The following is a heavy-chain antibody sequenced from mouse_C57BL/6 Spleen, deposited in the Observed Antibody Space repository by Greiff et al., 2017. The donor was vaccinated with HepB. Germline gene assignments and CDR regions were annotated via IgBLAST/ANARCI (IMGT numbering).Heavy chain of an antibody. CDR3: AREGSGSQWYAMDY. Sequence: QVQLQQSGAELVKPGASVKLSCKASGYTFTSYWMHWVKQRPGRGLEWIGRIDPNSGGTKYNEKFKSKATLTVDKPSSTAYMQLSSLTSEDSAVYYVAREGSGSQWYAMDYWGQGTSVTGSS. V-gene: IGHV1-72*01. D-gene: IGHD1-1*01. CDR2: IDPNSGGT. J-gene: IGHJ4*01. CDR1: GYTFTSYW.